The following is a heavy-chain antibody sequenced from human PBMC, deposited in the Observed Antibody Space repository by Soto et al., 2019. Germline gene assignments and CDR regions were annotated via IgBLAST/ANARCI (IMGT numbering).Heavy chain of an antibody. V-gene: IGHV1-3*01. J-gene: IGHJ3*02. CDR1: GYVFTTYA. CDR2: INCGDGNT. D-gene: IGHD3-3*01. Sequence: ASVKVSCKASGYVFTTYAIHWVRQAPGQGLEYMGWINCGDGNTKYSQKLQGRLTITSDTSASTAYMELSSLRSEDTAVYSCAREHDSWSLYAFDMWGQGTMVTVSS. CDR3: AREHDSWSLYAFDM.